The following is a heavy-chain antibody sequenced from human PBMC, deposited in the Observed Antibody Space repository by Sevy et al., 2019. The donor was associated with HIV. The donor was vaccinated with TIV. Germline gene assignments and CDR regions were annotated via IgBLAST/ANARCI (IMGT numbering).Heavy chain of an antibody. V-gene: IGHV3-23*01. CDR2: IFGSGGGT. J-gene: IGHJ3*02. Sequence: GGSLRLSCAASGFTFSSYAMNWVRQAPGKGLEWVSTIFGSGGGTYYADSVKGRFTISRDNSKNTLYLHMNSLRAEDTAVYYCPGGRYDSSGSFDAFDIWGQGTMVTVSS. CDR3: PGGRYDSSGSFDAFDI. CDR1: GFTFSSYA. D-gene: IGHD3-22*01.